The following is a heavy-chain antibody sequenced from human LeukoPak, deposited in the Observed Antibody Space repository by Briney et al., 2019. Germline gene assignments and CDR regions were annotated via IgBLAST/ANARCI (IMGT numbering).Heavy chain of an antibody. CDR2: IYPGDSDT. Sequence: GESLKISCKGSGYSFTSYWIGWVHQMPGKGLEWMGIIYPGDSDTTYGPSFQGQVTISADKSISTAYLQWSSLKASDTAMYYCARQKGIAVATHFDYWGQGTLVTVSS. D-gene: IGHD6-19*01. J-gene: IGHJ4*02. CDR1: GYSFTSYW. V-gene: IGHV5-51*07. CDR3: ARQKGIAVATHFDY.